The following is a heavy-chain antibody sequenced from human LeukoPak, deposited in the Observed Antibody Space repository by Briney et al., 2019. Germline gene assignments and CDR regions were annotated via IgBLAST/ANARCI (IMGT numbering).Heavy chain of an antibody. CDR1: GYTFTGYY. CDR2: INPNSGGT. D-gene: IGHD6-19*01. J-gene: IGHJ4*02. CDR3: AREKGKYSSGWYLYY. V-gene: IGHV1-2*06. Sequence: ASVKVSCKASGYTFTGYYMHWVRQAPGQGLEWMGRINPNSGGTNYAQKFQGRVTMTRDTSISTVYMELSRLRSDDTAVYYCAREKGKYSSGWYLYYWGQGTLVTVSS.